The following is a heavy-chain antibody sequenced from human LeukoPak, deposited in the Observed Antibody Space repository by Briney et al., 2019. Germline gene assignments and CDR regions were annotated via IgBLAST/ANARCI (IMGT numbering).Heavy chain of an antibody. J-gene: IGHJ3*02. CDR3: ARDLQQWLVAYDAFDI. V-gene: IGHV3-21*01. CDR1: GFTFSSYS. CDR2: ISSSSSYI. D-gene: IGHD6-19*01. Sequence: PGGSLRLSCAASGFTFSSYSMNWVRQAPGKGREWVSSISSSSSYIYYADSVKGRFTISRDNAKNSLYLQMNSLRAEDTAVYYCARDLQQWLVAYDAFDIWGQGTMVTVSS.